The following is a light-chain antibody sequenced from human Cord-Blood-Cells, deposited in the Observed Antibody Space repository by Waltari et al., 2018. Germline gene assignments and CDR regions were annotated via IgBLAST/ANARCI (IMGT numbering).Light chain of an antibody. CDR3: QQYGSSPPMYT. CDR2: GAA. J-gene: IGKJ2*01. CDR1: QSVSSSY. V-gene: IGKV3-20*01. Sequence: EIVVTQSPGTLSLSPGERATLACRASQSVSSSYLAWYQQNPGPAPRRLIYGAASRATGIPDRFRGSGSGTDVTLTICRLEPEDCAVYYCQQYGSSPPMYTFGQGTKLEIK.